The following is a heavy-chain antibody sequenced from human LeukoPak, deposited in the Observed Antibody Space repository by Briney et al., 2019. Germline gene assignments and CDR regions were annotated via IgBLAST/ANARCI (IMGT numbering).Heavy chain of an antibody. CDR3: ATDSSGYNPRLFDY. J-gene: IGHJ4*02. Sequence: GGSLRLSCAASGFTLSTYWMSWVRQAPGKGLEWVANIKQDGSEKYYVDSVTGRFTISRDNAKSSLYLQVNSLRAEDTAVYYCATDSSGYNPRLFDYWGQGTLVTVSS. V-gene: IGHV3-7*01. CDR2: IKQDGSEK. CDR1: GFTLSTYW. D-gene: IGHD3-22*01.